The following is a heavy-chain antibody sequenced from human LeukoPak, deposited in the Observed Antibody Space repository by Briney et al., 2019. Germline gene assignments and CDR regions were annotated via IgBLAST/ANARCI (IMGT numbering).Heavy chain of an antibody. CDR3: ARGDALAGTFDY. Sequence: GGSLRLSCAASGFTFSSYAMHWVRQAPGKGLEWVAVISYDGSNKYYADSVKGRFTISRENSKNTVYLQMNSLRAEDTAVYYCARGDALAGTFDYWGQGTLVTVSS. CDR2: ISYDGSNK. J-gene: IGHJ4*02. V-gene: IGHV3-30*04. CDR1: GFTFSSYA. D-gene: IGHD6-19*01.